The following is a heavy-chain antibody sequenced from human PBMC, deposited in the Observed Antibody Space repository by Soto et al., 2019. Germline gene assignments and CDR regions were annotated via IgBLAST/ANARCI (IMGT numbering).Heavy chain of an antibody. J-gene: IGHJ4*02. D-gene: IGHD1-26*01. CDR1: GGSISSSIYY. CDR3: ARRGRDDQPFDY. Sequence: SETLSLTCTVSGGSISSSIYYWGWIRQPPGKGLEWIGNIYYSGNTYYNPSLKSRVTISVDTSKNQFSLKLSSVTAADTAVYYCARRGRDDQPFDYWGQGTLVTVS. CDR2: IYYSGNT. V-gene: IGHV4-39*01.